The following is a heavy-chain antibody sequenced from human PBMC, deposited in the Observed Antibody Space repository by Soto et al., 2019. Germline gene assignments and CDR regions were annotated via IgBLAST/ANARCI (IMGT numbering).Heavy chain of an antibody. Sequence: EVKMVDSGGGLVQPGGSLKLSCATSGFPFISYAMRWVRQAPGKGLEWVSGISGSGASANYADSVKGRFTISRDKSRSTLSLQMNTLKAEDTPIYFCAKAGRSGRPYVEDWGQGNRVIVPS. CDR1: GFPFISYA. CDR2: ISGSGASA. J-gene: IGHJ4*02. D-gene: IGHD3-10*01. CDR3: AKAGRSGRPYVED. V-gene: IGHV3-23*04.